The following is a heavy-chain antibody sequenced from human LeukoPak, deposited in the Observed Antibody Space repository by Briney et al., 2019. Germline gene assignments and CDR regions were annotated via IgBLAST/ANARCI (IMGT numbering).Heavy chain of an antibody. D-gene: IGHD6-13*01. CDR2: IYSGGNT. Sequence: GGSLRLSCAAYGFTVSSNYMSWVRQAPGKGLEWVSIIYSGGNTYYVDSVKGRFTISRDNSKNTLYLQMNSLRAEDTAVYYCATRAAAGYYYGMDVWGQGTTVTVSS. J-gene: IGHJ6*02. CDR1: GFTVSSNY. V-gene: IGHV3-53*01. CDR3: ATRAAAGYYYGMDV.